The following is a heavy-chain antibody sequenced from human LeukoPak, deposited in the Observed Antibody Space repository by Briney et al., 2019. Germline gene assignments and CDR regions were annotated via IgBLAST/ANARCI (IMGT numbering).Heavy chain of an antibody. CDR3: ARGRYYSDGVSRAFDI. J-gene: IGHJ3*02. D-gene: IGHD3-22*01. CDR2: INHSGST. V-gene: IGHV4-34*01. CDR1: GGSFSGYY. Sequence: SETLSLTCAAYGGSFSGYYWSWIRQPPGKGLEWIGEINHSGSTNYNPSLKSRVTISVAASKHQFSLKLSSVTAADTAVYYCARGRYYSDGVSRAFDIWGQGTMVTVSS.